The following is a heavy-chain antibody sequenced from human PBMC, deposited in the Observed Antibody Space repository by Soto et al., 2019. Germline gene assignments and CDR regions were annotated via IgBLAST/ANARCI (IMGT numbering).Heavy chain of an antibody. CDR2: IIPIFGTA. Sequence: QVQLVQSGAEVKKPESSVKVSCKASGGTFSIYAISWVRPAPGQVLEWMGGIIPIFGTADYAQKFQGRVTITADESTSTASMELSSLTSEGTAVYSCARNLEPPYYGMDVWGQGTTVTVSS. D-gene: IGHD1-1*01. CDR1: GGTFSIYA. V-gene: IGHV1-69*12. J-gene: IGHJ6*02. CDR3: ARNLEPPYYGMDV.